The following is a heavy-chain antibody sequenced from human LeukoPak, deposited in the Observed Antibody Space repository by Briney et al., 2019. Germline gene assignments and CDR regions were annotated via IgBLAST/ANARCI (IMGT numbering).Heavy chain of an antibody. CDR3: ARVSIGWYSFDY. V-gene: IGHV3-21*01. J-gene: IGHJ4*02. CDR1: GFIFTSYA. Sequence: GGSLRLSCAASGFIFTSYAMSWVRHTPGKGLEWVSSISSSSSYIYYADSVKGRFTISRDNAKDTVYLQMNSLRAEDTAVYYCARVSIGWYSFDYWGQGTLVTVSS. CDR2: ISSSSSYI. D-gene: IGHD6-19*01.